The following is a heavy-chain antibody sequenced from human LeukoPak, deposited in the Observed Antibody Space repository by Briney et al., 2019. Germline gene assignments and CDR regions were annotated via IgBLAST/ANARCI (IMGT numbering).Heavy chain of an antibody. D-gene: IGHD6-19*01. J-gene: IGHJ4*02. Sequence: GGSLRLSCAASGFTFDDYTMHWVRQAPGKGLEWVSSINWNSAGIDYADSVKGRFTISRDNAKNSLYLQMNSLRPEDMALYYCAKGKIPVAGTPLFDYWGQGTLVTVSS. CDR3: AKGKIPVAGTPLFDY. V-gene: IGHV3-9*03. CDR1: GFTFDDYT. CDR2: INWNSAGI.